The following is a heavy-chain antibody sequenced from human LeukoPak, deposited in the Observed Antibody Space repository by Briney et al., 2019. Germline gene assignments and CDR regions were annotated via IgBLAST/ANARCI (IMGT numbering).Heavy chain of an antibody. CDR3: ATLTGGDDAFDI. J-gene: IGHJ3*02. V-gene: IGHV4-59*01. Sequence: SETLSLTCTVSGGSISSYYWSWIRQPPGKGLEWIGYIFYTGSTNYNPSLESRVTISVLTSKNRFSLKLSSVTAADTAVYYCATLTGGDDAFDIWGQGTMVTVSS. D-gene: IGHD4-23*01. CDR1: GGSISSYY. CDR2: IFYTGST.